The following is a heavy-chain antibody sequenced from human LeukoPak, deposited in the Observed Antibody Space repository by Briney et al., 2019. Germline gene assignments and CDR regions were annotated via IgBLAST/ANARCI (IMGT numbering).Heavy chain of an antibody. CDR2: IIPILGIA. CDR3: ARVHCGGDCYSPFDY. V-gene: IGHV1-69*04. D-gene: IGHD2-21*02. CDR1: GGTFSSYA. J-gene: IGHJ4*02. Sequence: SVKVSCKSSGGTFSSYAISWVRQAPGQGLEWMGRIIPILGIANYAQKFQGRVTITADKSTSTAYMELSSLRSEDTAVYYCARVHCGGDCYSPFDYWGQGTLATVSS.